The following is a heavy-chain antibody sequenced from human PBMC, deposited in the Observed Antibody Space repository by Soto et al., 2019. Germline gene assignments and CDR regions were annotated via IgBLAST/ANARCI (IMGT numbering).Heavy chain of an antibody. CDR2: ISAYNGNT. J-gene: IGHJ4*02. CDR1: VYTFTSYG. V-gene: IGHV1-18*04. Sequence: SVNVSCKSSVYTFTSYGISLVRQAPGQGLEWMGWISAYNGNTNYAQKLQGRVTMTTDTSTSTAYMELRSLRSDDTAVYYCARLSGYIYGDWGQGTLVTVSS. D-gene: IGHD5-18*01. CDR3: ARLSGYIYGD.